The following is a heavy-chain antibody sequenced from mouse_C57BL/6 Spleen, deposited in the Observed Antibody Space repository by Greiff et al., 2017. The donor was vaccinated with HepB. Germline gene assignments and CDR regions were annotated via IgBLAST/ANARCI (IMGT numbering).Heavy chain of an antibody. J-gene: IGHJ2*01. CDR3: AREKYYGSSPWYFDY. D-gene: IGHD1-1*01. V-gene: IGHV1-31*01. CDR2: IYPYNGVS. Sequence: EVQLQQSGPELVKPGASVKISCKASGYSFTGYYMHWVKQSHGNILDWIGYIYPYNGVSSYNQKFKGKTTLTVAKSSSTAYMELRSLTSEDSAVYYGAREKYYGSSPWYFDYWGQGTTLTVSS. CDR1: GYSFTGYY.